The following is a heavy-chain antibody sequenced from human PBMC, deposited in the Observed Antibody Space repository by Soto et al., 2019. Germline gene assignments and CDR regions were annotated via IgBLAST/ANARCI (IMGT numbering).Heavy chain of an antibody. CDR2: IIPIFDSR. D-gene: IGHD3-16*01. CDR3: ARGETYLGV. J-gene: IGHJ6*02. CDR1: RDTFSKYA. V-gene: IGHV1-69*01. Sequence: QVQLVQSGAEVKKPGSSVKVSCKASRDTFSKYAFNWVRQAPGQGLEWMGWIIPIFDSRNYAEKFQGRVTITADESTSTAYMELRSLRFEGTAVYYCARGETYLGVWGQGTTVTVSS.